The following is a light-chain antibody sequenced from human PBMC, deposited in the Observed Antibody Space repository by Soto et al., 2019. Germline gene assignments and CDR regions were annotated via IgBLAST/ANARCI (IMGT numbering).Light chain of an antibody. Sequence: QSALTQPASVSGSPGQSITISCTGTSSDVGGHNYVSWYQQHPGKAPKLTIYEVSYRPSGVSNRFSGSKSGNTASLTISGLQAEDEADYYCSSYTSSSTVVFGGGTKVTVL. CDR3: SSYTSSSTVV. V-gene: IGLV2-14*01. CDR2: EVS. J-gene: IGLJ2*01. CDR1: SSDVGGHNY.